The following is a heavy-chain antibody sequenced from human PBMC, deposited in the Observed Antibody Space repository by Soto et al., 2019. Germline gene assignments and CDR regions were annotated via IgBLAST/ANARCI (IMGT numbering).Heavy chain of an antibody. V-gene: IGHV2-5*02. Sequence: QITLKESGPPLVKPTQTLTLTCAFSGFSATSSGVGVAWLRQPPGKALEWLAVIYWDDADQYRPSLKTRLTISTDSPNPQAVPTTTNLDPVATRTYSCARLLRGGLPYYFDPWGQGTLVSVTS. CDR1: GFSATSSGVG. CDR2: IYWDDAD. CDR3: ARLLRGGLPYYFDP. D-gene: IGHD3-10*01. J-gene: IGHJ4*02.